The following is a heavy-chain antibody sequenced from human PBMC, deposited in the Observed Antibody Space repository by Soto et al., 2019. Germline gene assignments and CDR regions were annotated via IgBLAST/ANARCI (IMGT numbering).Heavy chain of an antibody. CDR3: ARGYCNSPSCSGRDWFGP. Sequence: QVHLVQSGAEVKEPGASVRVSCKASGYTFTDYGINWVRQAPGQGLEWMGWVSTYNGDTKYTPKLQGRVTMTTDTSTSTANMELRSLISDDTAIYFCARGYCNSPSCSGRDWFGPWGQGTQVTVSP. D-gene: IGHD2-2*01. J-gene: IGHJ5*02. CDR2: VSTYNGDT. V-gene: IGHV1-18*01. CDR1: GYTFTDYG.